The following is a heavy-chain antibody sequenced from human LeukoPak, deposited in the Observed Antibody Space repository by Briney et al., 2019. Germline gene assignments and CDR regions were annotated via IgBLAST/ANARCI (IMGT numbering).Heavy chain of an antibody. Sequence: PSETLSLTCTVSGGSISSSSYSWGWIRQPPGKGLEWIGYIYYSGSTNYNPSLKSRVTISVDTSKNQFSLKLSSVTAADTAVYYCASHKSGYPDYWGQGTLVTVSS. D-gene: IGHD3-22*01. CDR2: IYYSGST. CDR3: ASHKSGYPDY. V-gene: IGHV4-61*05. CDR1: GGSISSSSYS. J-gene: IGHJ4*02.